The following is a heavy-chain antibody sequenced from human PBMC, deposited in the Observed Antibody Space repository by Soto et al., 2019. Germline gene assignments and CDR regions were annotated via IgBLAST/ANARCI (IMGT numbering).Heavy chain of an antibody. J-gene: IGHJ4*02. Sequence: PWGSLLLSCAFSGFTFSAYWMHWVRQVPGKGLTWVSRISDDGSTATYADSVKGRFVISRDNAKNSLYLEMNTLRVDDSGLYYCARGPRVSSTGTGAHWGRGTLVTVSS. CDR2: ISDDGSTA. V-gene: IGHV3-74*01. CDR3: ARGPRVSSTGTGAH. CDR1: GFTFSAYW. D-gene: IGHD1-1*01.